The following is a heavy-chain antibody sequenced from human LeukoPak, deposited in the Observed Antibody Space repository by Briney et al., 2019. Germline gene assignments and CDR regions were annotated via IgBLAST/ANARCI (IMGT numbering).Heavy chain of an antibody. CDR2: ISNSGDNT. CDR3: ARGHKGAY. CDR1: GFTFSSYA. V-gene: IGHV3-23*01. D-gene: IGHD2-21*01. Sequence: GGSLRLSCAASGFTFSSYAMTWVRQAPGKGLEWVSAISNSGDNTYYADSVKGRFTISRDTSKNTLYLHMNSLKAEDTAVYYCARGHKGAYWGQGTLVTVSS. J-gene: IGHJ4*02.